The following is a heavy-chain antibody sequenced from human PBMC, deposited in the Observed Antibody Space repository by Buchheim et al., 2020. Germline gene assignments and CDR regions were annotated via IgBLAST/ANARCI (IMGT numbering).Heavy chain of an antibody. CDR3: AEAIRASDY. J-gene: IGHJ4*02. D-gene: IGHD3-10*01. CDR1: GFTFSSYA. V-gene: IGHV3-23*01. Sequence: EVQLLESGGGLVQPGGSLRLSCAASGFTFSSYAMSWVRQVPGTGLEWVSSISDSGVTTSFADSVKGRLTISRDNSKTTLSLQVNSLRAEDTAVYYCAEAIRASDYWGQGTL. CDR2: ISDSGVTT.